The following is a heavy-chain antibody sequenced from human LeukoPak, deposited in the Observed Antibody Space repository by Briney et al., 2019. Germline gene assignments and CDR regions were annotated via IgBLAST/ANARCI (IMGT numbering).Heavy chain of an antibody. V-gene: IGHV4-34*01. CDR3: ARGHSSGWYHAFDI. J-gene: IGHJ3*02. CDR1: GGSFSGYY. D-gene: IGHD6-19*01. CDR2: INHSGST. Sequence: SETLSLTCAVYGGSFSGYYWSWIRQPPGKGLEWIGEINHSGSTNYNPSLKSRVTISVDTSKNQFSLKLSSVTAADTAVYCCARGHSSGWYHAFDIWGQGTMVTVSS.